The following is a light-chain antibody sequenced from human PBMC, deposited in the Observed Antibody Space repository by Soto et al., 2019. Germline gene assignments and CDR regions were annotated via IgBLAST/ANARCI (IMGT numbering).Light chain of an antibody. CDR3: QQYHNWPA. CDR2: GAS. Sequence: EIVMTQSPVTLSVSPGEGATLSCRVSQSIRSNLAWYQQRPGQAPRLLMYGASTRADGIPARFSGSGSGTEFTLTISSLQSEDFAVYYCQQYHNWPAFGQGTKVDI. CDR1: QSIRSN. J-gene: IGKJ1*01. V-gene: IGKV3-15*01.